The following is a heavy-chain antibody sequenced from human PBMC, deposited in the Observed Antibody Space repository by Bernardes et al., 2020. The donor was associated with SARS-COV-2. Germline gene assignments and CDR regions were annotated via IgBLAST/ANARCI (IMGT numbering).Heavy chain of an antibody. D-gene: IGHD2-15*01. CDR3: TKESDIYCSGGSCYSDY. CDR1: GFTFSSYA. CDR2: ISGNGGST. J-gene: IGHJ4*02. Sequence: GGSLRLSCAASGFTFSSYAMSWVRQAPGKGLEWVSVISGNGGSTNYADAVKGRFTISRDSSKNTVYLQMNSLGAEDTALYYCTKESDIYCSGGSCYSDYWGQGTLVTVSS. V-gene: IGHV3-23*01.